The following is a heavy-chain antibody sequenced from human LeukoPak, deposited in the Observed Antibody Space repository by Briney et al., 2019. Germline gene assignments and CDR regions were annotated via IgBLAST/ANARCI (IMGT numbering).Heavy chain of an antibody. J-gene: IGHJ4*02. Sequence: GGSLRLSCAASGFTFSSYVMSWVRQAPGKGLEWVSYINHNGEMIYYADSVKGRFTISRDNAKNSLDLQMNSLRDEDTAVYYCARTSGWYRGYYFDYWGQGTLVTVSS. CDR1: GFTFSSYV. CDR3: ARTSGWYRGYYFDY. D-gene: IGHD6-19*01. CDR2: INHNGEMI. V-gene: IGHV3-48*02.